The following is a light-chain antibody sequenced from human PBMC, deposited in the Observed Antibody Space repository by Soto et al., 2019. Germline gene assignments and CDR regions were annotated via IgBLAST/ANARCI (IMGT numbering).Light chain of an antibody. J-gene: IGKJ2*01. CDR2: VAS. CDR3: QQSYSTPPYT. CDR1: QDISNH. V-gene: IGKV1-33*01. Sequence: DIQMTQSPSSLSASVGDRVTITCQASQDISNHLNWYQQKPGKAPKLLIYVASNLDTGVPSRFSGSGSGTEFTFTISSLQPEDVATYYCQQSYSTPPYTFGQGTKLEIK.